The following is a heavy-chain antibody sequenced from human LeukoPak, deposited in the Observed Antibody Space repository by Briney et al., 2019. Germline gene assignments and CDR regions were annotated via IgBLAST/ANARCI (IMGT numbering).Heavy chain of an antibody. J-gene: IGHJ2*01. Sequence: GGSLRLSCAASGFTVSSNYLSWVRQAPGKGLEWVSVIYSGGSTYYADSVKGRFTISRHNSKNTLYLQMNSLRAEHTAVYYCARSPAMITAWYFDLWGRGTLVTVSS. CDR3: ARSPAMITAWYFDL. CDR2: IYSGGST. V-gene: IGHV3-53*04. CDR1: GFTVSSNY. D-gene: IGHD3-22*01.